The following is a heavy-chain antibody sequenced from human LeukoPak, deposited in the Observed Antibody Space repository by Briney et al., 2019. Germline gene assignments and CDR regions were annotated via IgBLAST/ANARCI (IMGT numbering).Heavy chain of an antibody. Sequence: GGSLRLSCAASGFTFSSYWMSWVRQAPGKGLEWVANIKQDGSEKYYVDSVKGRFTISRDNAKNSLYLQMNSLRAEDTAVYYCARDRRGYDFWSGRPTDYWGQGTLVTVPS. D-gene: IGHD3-3*01. V-gene: IGHV3-7*01. CDR2: IKQDGSEK. CDR3: ARDRRGYDFWSGRPTDY. J-gene: IGHJ4*02. CDR1: GFTFSSYW.